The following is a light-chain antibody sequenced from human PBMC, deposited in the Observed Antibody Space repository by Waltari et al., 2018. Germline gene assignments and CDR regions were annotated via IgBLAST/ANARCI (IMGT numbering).Light chain of an antibody. V-gene: IGKV1-39*01. CDR1: QSIGKF. Sequence: DIQMTQSPSSLSASVADRDTITCRASQSIGKFLNWYQQKPGKAPKLLIYAASSLQSGVPSGFSGSGSGTDFTLTISSLQPEDFATYYCQQSYSIPLTFGGGTKVEIK. CDR2: AAS. CDR3: QQSYSIPLT. J-gene: IGKJ4*01.